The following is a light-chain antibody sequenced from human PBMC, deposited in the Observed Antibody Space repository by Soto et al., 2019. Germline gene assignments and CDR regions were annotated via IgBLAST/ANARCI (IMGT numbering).Light chain of an antibody. CDR3: QQYNNWPPYT. V-gene: IGKV3-15*01. CDR2: GAS. CDR1: PCVSSN. J-gene: IGKJ2*01. Sequence: EIVMTQSPATLSVSPGERTTLSCRARPCVSSNFAWYQQKPGQAPRLLIYGASTRATGIPARFSGSGSGPEFTLTISSLQSEDFAVYDCQQYNNWPPYTFGQGTKLEIK.